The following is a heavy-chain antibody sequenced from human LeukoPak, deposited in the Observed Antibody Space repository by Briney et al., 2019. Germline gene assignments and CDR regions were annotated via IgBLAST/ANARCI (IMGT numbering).Heavy chain of an antibody. J-gene: IGHJ3*02. CDR3: AREYYDSSGLKYAFDI. CDR2: IDPDTGGT. CDR1: GYSFTDYY. Sequence: ASVKVSCKASGYSFTDYYLRWVRQAPGQGLEWMGCIDPDTGGTKFAQKFQGGVTMTRDTSVSTAYMELSSLRSDDTAVYYCAREYYDSSGLKYAFDIWGQGTMVTVSS. V-gene: IGHV1-2*02. D-gene: IGHD3-22*01.